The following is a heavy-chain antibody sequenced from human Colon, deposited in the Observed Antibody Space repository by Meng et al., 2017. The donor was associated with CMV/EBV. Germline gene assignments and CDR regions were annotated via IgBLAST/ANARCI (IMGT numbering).Heavy chain of an antibody. Sequence: GESLKISCAASGFTFSLYGMSWVRQAPGKGLEWVSSISGSGGSTYYADSVKGRLTVSRDNSKNTLYLQMNSLRAEDTAIYYCAKGRTTIFGVGDSAMDVRGQGTTVTVSS. J-gene: IGHJ6*02. CDR3: AKGRTTIFGVGDSAMDV. CDR1: GFTFSLYG. V-gene: IGHV3-23*01. CDR2: ISGSGGST. D-gene: IGHD3-3*01.